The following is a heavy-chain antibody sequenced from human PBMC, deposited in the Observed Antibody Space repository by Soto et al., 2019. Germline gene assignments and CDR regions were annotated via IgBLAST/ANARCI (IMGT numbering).Heavy chain of an antibody. V-gene: IGHV1-69*01. CDR1: GGTFSSYA. D-gene: IGHD5-12*01. CDR3: ARRYSGYRDDYYYYGMDV. J-gene: IGHJ6*02. CDR2: IIPIFGTA. Sequence: QVQLVQSGAEVKKPGSSVKVSCKASGGTFSSYAISWVRQAPGQGLEWMGGIIPIFGTANYAQKFQGRVTITADESTSTAYMELSSLRSEDTAVYYCARRYSGYRDDYYYYGMDVWGQGTKVTVSS.